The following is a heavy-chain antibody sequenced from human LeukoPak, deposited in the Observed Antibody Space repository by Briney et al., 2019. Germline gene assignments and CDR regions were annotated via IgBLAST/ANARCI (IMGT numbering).Heavy chain of an antibody. Sequence: RASVKVSCKASGYTFTSYDINWVRQATGQGLEWMGWMNPNSGNTGYAQKFQGRVTITRNTSISTAYMELSSLRSDDTAVYYCARGGGEGYTYGRYYFDYWGQGTLVTVSS. CDR2: MNPNSGNT. J-gene: IGHJ4*02. D-gene: IGHD5-18*01. CDR1: GYTFTSYD. V-gene: IGHV1-8*03. CDR3: ARGGGEGYTYGRYYFDY.